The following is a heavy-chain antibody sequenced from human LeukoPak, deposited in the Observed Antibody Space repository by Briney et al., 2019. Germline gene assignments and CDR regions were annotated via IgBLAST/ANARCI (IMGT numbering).Heavy chain of an antibody. J-gene: IGHJ4*02. CDR1: GFTFSTYE. Sequence: GGSLRLSCEASGFTFSTYEMNWVRQTPGKGLEWVSCIGSSGSTIYYADSVKGRFTISRDNAKNSLYLQMNSLRAEDTAVYYCARDGRWLIRNTPDYWGQGTLVTVSS. CDR3: ARDGRWLIRNTPDY. V-gene: IGHV3-48*03. D-gene: IGHD6-19*01. CDR2: IGSSGSTI.